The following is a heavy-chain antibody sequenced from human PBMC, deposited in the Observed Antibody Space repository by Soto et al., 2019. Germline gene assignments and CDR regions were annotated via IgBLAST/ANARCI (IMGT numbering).Heavy chain of an antibody. CDR3: AKESNDFWSGPLGSLDY. D-gene: IGHD3-3*01. Sequence: GGSLRLSCAASGFTFSSYGMHWVRQAPGKGLEWVAVISYDGSNKYYADSVKGRFTISRDNSKNTLYLQMNSLRAEDTAVYYCAKESNDFWSGPLGSLDYWGQGTLVTVS. CDR1: GFTFSSYG. V-gene: IGHV3-30*18. CDR2: ISYDGSNK. J-gene: IGHJ4*02.